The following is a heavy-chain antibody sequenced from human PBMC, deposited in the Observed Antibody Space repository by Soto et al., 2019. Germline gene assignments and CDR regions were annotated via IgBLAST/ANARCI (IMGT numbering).Heavy chain of an antibody. J-gene: IGHJ4*02. V-gene: IGHV1-18*01. CDR1: GYTFTSYG. CDR3: AREATVPAATTTDY. CDR2: ISAYNGST. D-gene: IGHD2-2*01. Sequence: ASVKVSCKASGYTFTSYGISWVRQAPGQGLEWMGWISAYNGSTSYAQKFQGRVTMTRDTSTSTVYMELSSLRSEDTAVYYCAREATVPAATTTDYWGQGTLVTVSS.